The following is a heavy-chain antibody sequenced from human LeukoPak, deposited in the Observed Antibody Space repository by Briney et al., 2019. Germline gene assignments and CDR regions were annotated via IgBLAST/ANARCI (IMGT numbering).Heavy chain of an antibody. Sequence: EGSLRLSCAASGFTFSSYAMHWVRQAPGKGLEWVAVISYDGSNKYYADSVKGRFTISRDNSKNTLYLQMNSLRAEDTAVYYCASTERGYSYGHEYWGQGTLVTVSS. D-gene: IGHD5-18*01. J-gene: IGHJ4*02. V-gene: IGHV3-30-3*01. CDR3: ASTERGYSYGHEY. CDR1: GFTFSSYA. CDR2: ISYDGSNK.